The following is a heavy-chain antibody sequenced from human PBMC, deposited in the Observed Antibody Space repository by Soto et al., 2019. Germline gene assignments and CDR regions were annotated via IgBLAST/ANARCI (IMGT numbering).Heavy chain of an antibody. V-gene: IGHV3-23*01. CDR1: GFTFRDYG. J-gene: IGHJ5*02. D-gene: IGHD2-21*01. Sequence: HPVGSLRLSCVVSGFTFRDYGMAWVRQAPGKGLEWISTISGDASNTHYTDSVQGRFSISRDNSKNTLNLVMNRLRVEDTAIYYCAQDVGIVMFSAWSQGTLVTVSS. CDR3: AQDVGIVMFSA. CDR2: ISGDASNT.